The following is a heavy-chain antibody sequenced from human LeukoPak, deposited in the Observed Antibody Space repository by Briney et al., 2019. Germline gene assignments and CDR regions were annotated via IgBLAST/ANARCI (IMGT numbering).Heavy chain of an antibody. D-gene: IGHD3-3*01. CDR3: ARDGGYDFWSGYYQGY. Sequence: GGSLRLSCAASGFTFSSYGMHWVRQAPGKGLEWVALISYDANIGSNKYYADSVKGRFTISRDNSKNTLYLQMNSLRAEDTAVYYCARDGGYDFWSGYYQGYWGQGTLVTVSS. J-gene: IGHJ4*02. V-gene: IGHV3-30*03. CDR2: ISYDANIGSNK. CDR1: GFTFSSYG.